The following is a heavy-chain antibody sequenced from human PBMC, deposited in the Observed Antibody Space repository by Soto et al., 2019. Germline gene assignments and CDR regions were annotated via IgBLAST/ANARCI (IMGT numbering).Heavy chain of an antibody. Sequence: QVQLQESGPGLVKPSGTLSLTCAVSGGSFTSHNWWTWVRQPPGQGLEWIGEIYRTGSTNYNPSLRNRGTISFDESENQFSLKVTALTAAGTAVYYCASRDPGTSVDYWGQGTLVSVSS. CDR1: GGSFTSHNW. D-gene: IGHD1-7*01. CDR2: IYRTGST. CDR3: ASRDPGTSVDY. J-gene: IGHJ4*02. V-gene: IGHV4-4*02.